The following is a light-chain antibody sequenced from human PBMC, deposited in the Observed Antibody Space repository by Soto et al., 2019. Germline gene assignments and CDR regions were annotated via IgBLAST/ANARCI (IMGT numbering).Light chain of an antibody. CDR2: DAS. Sequence: DIQTTQSRSTLSASVGDRVTITCRASQSISSWLAWYQQKPGKAPKLLIYDASSLESGVPSRFSGSGSGTEFTLTISSLQPDDFATYYCQQYNSYHRTFGQGTKVEIK. CDR3: QQYNSYHRT. V-gene: IGKV1-5*01. CDR1: QSISSW. J-gene: IGKJ1*01.